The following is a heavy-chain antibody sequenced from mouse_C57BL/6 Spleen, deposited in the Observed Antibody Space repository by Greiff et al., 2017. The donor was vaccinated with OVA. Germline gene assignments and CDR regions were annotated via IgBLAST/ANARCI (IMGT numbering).Heavy chain of an antibody. CDR2: IDPSDSET. V-gene: IGHV1-52*01. J-gene: IGHJ4*01. CDR3: ARKGRDYDGEAMDY. CDR1: GYTFTSYW. D-gene: IGHD2-4*01. Sequence: QVQLQQPGAELVRPGSSVKLSCKASGYTFTSYWMHWVKQRPIQGLEWIGNIDPSDSETHYNQKFKDKATLTVDKSSSTAYMQLRSLTSEASAVYYCARKGRDYDGEAMDYGGQGTSDTVST.